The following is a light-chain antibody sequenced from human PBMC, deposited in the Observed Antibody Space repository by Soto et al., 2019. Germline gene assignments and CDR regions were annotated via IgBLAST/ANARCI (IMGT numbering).Light chain of an antibody. Sequence: QSALTQPPSASGSPGQSVTISCAGTSSDVGGYNFVSWYQQHPGKAPKLMIYEVSERPSGVPDRFSGSKSGNTVSLTVSGLQAEDEADYYCSSYAGSNIVVFGGGTKLTVL. CDR3: SSYAGSNIVV. CDR1: SSDVGGYNF. V-gene: IGLV2-8*01. J-gene: IGLJ2*01. CDR2: EVS.